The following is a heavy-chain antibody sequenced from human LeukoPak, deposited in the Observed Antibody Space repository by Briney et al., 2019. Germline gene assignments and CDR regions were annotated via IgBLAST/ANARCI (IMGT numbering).Heavy chain of an antibody. Sequence: SQTLSLTCTVSGGSISSGVYYWSWIRQHPGKGLEWIGYIYYSGSTYYNPSLKSRVTISVDTSKNQFSLKLSSVTAADTAVYYCARVPAAMPYYFDYWGQGTLVTVSS. CDR3: ARVPAAMPYYFDY. CDR1: GGSISSGVYY. CDR2: IYYSGST. J-gene: IGHJ4*02. D-gene: IGHD2-2*01. V-gene: IGHV4-31*03.